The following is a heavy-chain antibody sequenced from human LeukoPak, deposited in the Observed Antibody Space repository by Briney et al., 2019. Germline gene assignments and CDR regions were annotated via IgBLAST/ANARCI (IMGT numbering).Heavy chain of an antibody. CDR2: ISAYNGNT. Sequence: ASVKVSCKASGYTFTSYGISWLRQAPAQGLEWMGWISAYNGNTNYAQKLQGRGTMTTDTSTSTAYMELRSLRSEDTAVYYCARGASGTKKFDSWGKGTLVTVSS. V-gene: IGHV1-18*01. J-gene: IGHJ4*02. CDR3: ARGASGTKKFDS. CDR1: GYTFTSYG. D-gene: IGHD1-26*01.